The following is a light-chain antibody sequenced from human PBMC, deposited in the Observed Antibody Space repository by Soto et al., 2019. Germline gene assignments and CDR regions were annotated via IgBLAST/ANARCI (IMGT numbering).Light chain of an antibody. V-gene: IGLV1-40*01. CDR2: SNN. Sequence: QSVLTQPPSVSGAPGQRVTIYCTGSSSNIGAGYDVHWYQQLPGTAPKLLIYSNNKRPSGVPDRFSGSKSGTSASLAITGLQAADEAAYYCQSFDSSMVNDVFGTGTKVTVL. J-gene: IGLJ1*01. CDR3: QSFDSSMVNDV. CDR1: SSNIGAGYD.